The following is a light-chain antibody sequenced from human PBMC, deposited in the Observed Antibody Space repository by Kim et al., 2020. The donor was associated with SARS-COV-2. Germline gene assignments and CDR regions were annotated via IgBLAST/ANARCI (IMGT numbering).Light chain of an antibody. Sequence: ASVGNEATSTCRASQSISSWLAWYQQKPGKAPKLLIYKASSLESGVPSRFSGSGSGTEFTLTISSLQPDDFATYYCQQYNTYSYTFGQGTKLEI. V-gene: IGKV1-5*03. CDR3: QQYNTYSYT. CDR1: QSISSW. CDR2: KAS. J-gene: IGKJ2*01.